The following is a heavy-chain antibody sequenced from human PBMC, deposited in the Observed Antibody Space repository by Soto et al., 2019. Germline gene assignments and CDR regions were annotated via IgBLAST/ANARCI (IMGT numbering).Heavy chain of an antibody. Sequence: GGSLRLSCVASGFTFGDYGMHWVRQAPGKGLEWVSGISWNGGTIGYADSVKGRITISRDNAKNSLYLQMNSLRVEDTALYYCAKDMAGTTGAFDIWGRGTMVTVSS. D-gene: IGHD1-1*01. CDR2: ISWNGGTI. V-gene: IGHV3-9*01. CDR1: GFTFGDYG. CDR3: AKDMAGTTGAFDI. J-gene: IGHJ3*02.